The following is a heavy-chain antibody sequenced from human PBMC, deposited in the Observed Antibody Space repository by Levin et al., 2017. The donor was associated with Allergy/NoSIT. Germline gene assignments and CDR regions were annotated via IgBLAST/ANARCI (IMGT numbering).Heavy chain of an antibody. CDR3: ARSSPVLVVAGWFDP. D-gene: IGHD2-8*02. J-gene: IGHJ5*02. V-gene: IGHV4-30-2*01. CDR1: GASISNGGYS. Sequence: SETLSLTCTVSGASISNGGYSWSWIRQTPGKGLEFLGYIYQTGNTFYNPSLKSRLTMSVDRAHNQFSLKLTSVTAADTAVYFCARSSPVLVVAGWFDPWGQGILVSVSS. CDR2: IYQTGNT.